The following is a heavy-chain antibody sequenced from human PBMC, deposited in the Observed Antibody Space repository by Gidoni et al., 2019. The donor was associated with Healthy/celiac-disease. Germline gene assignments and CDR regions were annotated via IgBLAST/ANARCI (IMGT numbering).Heavy chain of an antibody. Sequence: EVQLVQSGAEVKKPGESLKISCKGSGYSFNSYWIGWVRQMPGKGLDWMGIIYLGDSDTRYSPSFQGQVTISADKSISTAYRQWSSLKASDTAMYYCARLGIAVAGTLYGMDVWGQGTTVTVSS. V-gene: IGHV5-51*01. CDR3: ARLGIAVAGTLYGMDV. CDR1: GYSFNSYW. J-gene: IGHJ6*02. CDR2: IYLGDSDT. D-gene: IGHD6-19*01.